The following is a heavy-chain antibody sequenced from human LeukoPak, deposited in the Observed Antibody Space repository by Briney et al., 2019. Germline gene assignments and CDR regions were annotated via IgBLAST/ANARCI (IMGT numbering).Heavy chain of an antibody. J-gene: IGHJ4*02. Sequence: SETLSLTCTVSGGSISSGDYYWSWIRHPPGKGLEWIGYIYYSGSTYYNPSLKSRVTISVDTSKNQFSLKLSSVTAADTAVYYCARGGSYWEADYWGQGTLVTVSS. CDR2: IYYSGST. D-gene: IGHD1-26*01. CDR3: ARGGSYWEADY. CDR1: GGSISSGDYY. V-gene: IGHV4-30-4*08.